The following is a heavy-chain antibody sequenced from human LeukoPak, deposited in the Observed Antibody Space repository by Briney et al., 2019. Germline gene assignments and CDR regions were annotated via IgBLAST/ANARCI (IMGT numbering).Heavy chain of an antibody. D-gene: IGHD2-15*01. Sequence: SETLSLTCTVSGGSISSYYWSWIRQPPGKGLEWIGYIYYSGSTNYNPSLKSRVTISVDTSKNQFSLRLSSVTAADTAVYYCARAVEGVVVVAADAFDIWGQGTMVTVSS. V-gene: IGHV4-59*01. CDR2: IYYSGST. J-gene: IGHJ3*02. CDR1: GGSISSYY. CDR3: ARAVEGVVVVAADAFDI.